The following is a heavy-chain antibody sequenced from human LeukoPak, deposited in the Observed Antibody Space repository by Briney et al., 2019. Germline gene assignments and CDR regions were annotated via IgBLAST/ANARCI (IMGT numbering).Heavy chain of an antibody. CDR1: GFPVTTKD. Sequence: GGSLRLSCAASGFPVTTKDMTWIRRAPGKGLEWVSVTYSGGSTFFADFVNGRLSISRDQSQNTLYLQMNSLRANDTAVYYCARAGDRGSHIDFWGQGTLVTVSS. V-gene: IGHV3-66*01. J-gene: IGHJ4*02. D-gene: IGHD1-26*01. CDR3: ARAGDRGSHIDF. CDR2: TYSGGST.